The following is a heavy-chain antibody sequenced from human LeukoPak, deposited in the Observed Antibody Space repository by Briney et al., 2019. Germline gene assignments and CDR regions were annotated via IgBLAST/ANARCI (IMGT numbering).Heavy chain of an antibody. J-gene: IGHJ5*02. Sequence: PGGSLRLSCAASGFTVSSNYMSWVRQAPGKGLEWVSVIYSGGSTYYADSVKGRFTTSRDNSKNTLYLQMNSLRAEDTAVYYCARDRGYSYGYPNWFDPWGQGTLVTVSS. D-gene: IGHD5-18*01. CDR1: GFTVSSNY. CDR2: IYSGGST. CDR3: ARDRGYSYGYPNWFDP. V-gene: IGHV3-66*01.